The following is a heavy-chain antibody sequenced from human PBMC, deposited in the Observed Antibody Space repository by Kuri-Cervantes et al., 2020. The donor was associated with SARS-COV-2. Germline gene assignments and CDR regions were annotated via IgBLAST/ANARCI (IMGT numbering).Heavy chain of an antibody. CDR2: INHSGST. CDR1: GGSFSGYY. Sequence: SETLSPTCAVYGGSFSGYYWSWIRQPPGKGRGWIGEINHSGSTNYNPSLKSRVTISVDTSKNQFSLKLSSVTAADTAVYYCARVDGDYVDWYFDLWGRGTLVTVSS. CDR3: ARVDGDYVDWYFDL. V-gene: IGHV4-34*01. D-gene: IGHD4-17*01. J-gene: IGHJ2*01.